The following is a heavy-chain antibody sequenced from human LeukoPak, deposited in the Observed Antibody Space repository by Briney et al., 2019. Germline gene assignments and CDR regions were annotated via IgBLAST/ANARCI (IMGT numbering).Heavy chain of an antibody. CDR1: GFTFRNYM. CDR3: AREITRPSTIYSSGWQHFDY. V-gene: IGHV3-30*04. D-gene: IGHD6-19*01. CDR2: ILEDGTIQ. Sequence: PGRSLSLSCAASGFTFRNYMMHWVRQAPGKGLDWVAVILEDGTIQHYADSVKGRFTISRDNSKNTLYLQMNSLRAEDTAVYYCAREITRPSTIYSSGWQHFDYRGQGTLVTVSS. J-gene: IGHJ4*02.